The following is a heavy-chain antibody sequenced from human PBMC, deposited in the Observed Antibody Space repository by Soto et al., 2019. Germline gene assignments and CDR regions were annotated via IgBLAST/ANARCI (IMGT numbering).Heavy chain of an antibody. CDR2: MNPNSGNT. V-gene: IGHV1-8*01. D-gene: IGHD3-10*01. Sequence: ASVKVSCKASGYTFTSYDINWVRQATGQGLEWMGWMNPNSGNTGYAQKFQGRVTMTRNTSISTAYMELSSLRSEDTAVYYCARVITMVRGVIYWFDPWGQGTLVTVSS. CDR3: ARVITMVRGVIYWFDP. CDR1: GYTFTSYD. J-gene: IGHJ5*02.